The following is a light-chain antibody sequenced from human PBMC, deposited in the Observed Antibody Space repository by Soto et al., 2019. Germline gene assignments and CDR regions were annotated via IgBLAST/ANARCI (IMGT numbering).Light chain of an antibody. CDR2: AAS. Sequence: EIVLTQSPGTLSLSPGESGTLSCRASQKLSSGFLAWYQQRPGQAPRLLIYAASSRATGIPDRFSGTGSGTDFTLTISRLEPEDFAVYYCQQFASLPRTFGQGTKVDIK. CDR1: QKLSSGF. V-gene: IGKV3-20*01. J-gene: IGKJ1*01. CDR3: QQFASLPRT.